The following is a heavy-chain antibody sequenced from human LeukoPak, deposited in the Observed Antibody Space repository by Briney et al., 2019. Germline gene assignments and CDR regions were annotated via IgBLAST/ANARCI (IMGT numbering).Heavy chain of an antibody. J-gene: IGHJ4*02. CDR1: GFTFSSYS. Sequence: PGGSLRLSCAASGFTFSSYSMNWVRQAPGKGLEWVSSISSSSSYIYYADSVKGRFTISRDNAKNSLYLQMNSLRAEDTAVYYCARDRVRAQYYFDYWGQGTLVTVSS. D-gene: IGHD2-2*01. CDR3: ARDRVRAQYYFDY. V-gene: IGHV3-21*01. CDR2: ISSSSSYI.